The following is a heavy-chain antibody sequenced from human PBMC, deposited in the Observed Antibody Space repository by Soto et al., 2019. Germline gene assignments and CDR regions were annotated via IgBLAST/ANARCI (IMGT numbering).Heavy chain of an antibody. CDR2: INPSGDTT. CDR3: ASAPIGVPGNYFDY. Sequence: ASVKVSCKASGDTFTRYSIHWMRLVPGQGLEWMGLINPSGDTTNNAQKFQGRVTMTRDTSTNTVYMELSSLRSEDTALYYCASAPIGVPGNYFDYWGQGTLVTVSS. CDR1: GDTFTRYS. V-gene: IGHV1-46*01. D-gene: IGHD6-19*01. J-gene: IGHJ4*02.